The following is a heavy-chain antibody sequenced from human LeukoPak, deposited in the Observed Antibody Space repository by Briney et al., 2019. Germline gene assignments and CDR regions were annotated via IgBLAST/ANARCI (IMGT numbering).Heavy chain of an antibody. J-gene: IGHJ4*02. Sequence: LPGGSLRLSCAASGFTFSSYAMSCVRQPPGKGLEWVSAISGSGGRTYYADSVKGRFTISRDNSKNTLYLQMNSLRAEDTAVYYCVLCGSSTSCYVGFDYWGQGTLVTVSS. CDR3: VLCGSSTSCYVGFDY. V-gene: IGHV3-23*01. CDR2: ISGSGGRT. D-gene: IGHD2-2*01. CDR1: GFTFSSYA.